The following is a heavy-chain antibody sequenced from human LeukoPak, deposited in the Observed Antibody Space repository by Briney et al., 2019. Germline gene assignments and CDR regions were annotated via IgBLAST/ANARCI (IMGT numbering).Heavy chain of an antibody. CDR1: GFTLSSYW. Sequence: GGSLRLSCAASGFTLSSYWVSWVRQAPGKGMECVANIKEDGSEKYCVASVKGRFTIYRDNAKNSLYLQMISLSAEDTAVYYCARNRFRLDYWGQGTLVTVSS. J-gene: IGHJ4*02. CDR3: ARNRFRLDY. D-gene: IGHD3-16*02. V-gene: IGHV3-7*05. CDR2: IKEDGSEK.